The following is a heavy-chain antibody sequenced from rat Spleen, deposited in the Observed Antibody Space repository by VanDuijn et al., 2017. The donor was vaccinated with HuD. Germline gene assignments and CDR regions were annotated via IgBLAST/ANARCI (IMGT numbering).Heavy chain of an antibody. CDR1: GFSLTSYN. V-gene: IGHV2-63*01. Sequence: QVQLKESGPGLVQPSQTLSLTCTVSGFSLTSYNVHWVRQPPGKGLEWMGRMRYNGDTSYNSALKSRLSISRDTSKNQVFLKMNSLQTDDTGTYYCTREWEEWGQGVMVTVSS. D-gene: IGHD5-1*01. CDR3: TREWEE. CDR2: MRYNGDT. J-gene: IGHJ2*01.